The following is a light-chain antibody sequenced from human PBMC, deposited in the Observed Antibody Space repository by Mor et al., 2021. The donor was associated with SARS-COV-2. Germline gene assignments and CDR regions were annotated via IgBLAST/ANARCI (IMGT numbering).Light chain of an antibody. CDR1: FY. V-gene: IGLV3-19*01. Sequence: FYATWYQQKAGQAPVLVMYGQNNRPSGIPDRFSGSKSADTASLIITGAQAEDEADYHCNSRDSGGHSWVF. CDR2: GQN. J-gene: IGLJ3*02. CDR3: NSRDSGGHSWV.